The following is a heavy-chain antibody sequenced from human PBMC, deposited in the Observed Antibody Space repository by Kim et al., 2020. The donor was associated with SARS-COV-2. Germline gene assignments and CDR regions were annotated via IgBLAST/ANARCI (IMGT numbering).Heavy chain of an antibody. D-gene: IGHD6-19*01. Sequence: SETLSLTCTVSGGSISSSSYYWGWIRQPPGKGLEWIGSIYYSGSTYYNPSLKSRVTISVDTSKNQFSLKPSSVTAADTAVYYCARFSSGWALYYYYGMDVWGQGTTVTVSS. CDR3: ARFSSGWALYYYYGMDV. CDR1: GGSISSSSYY. V-gene: IGHV4-39*07. CDR2: IYYSGST. J-gene: IGHJ6*02.